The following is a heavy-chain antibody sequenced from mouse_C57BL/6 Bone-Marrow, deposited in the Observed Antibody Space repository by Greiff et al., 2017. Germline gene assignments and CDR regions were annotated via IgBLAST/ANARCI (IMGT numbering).Heavy chain of an antibody. J-gene: IGHJ1*03. V-gene: IGHV1-19*01. CDR2: INPYNGGT. Sequence: EVQLQQSGPELVKPGASVKLSCKASGYTFTDYYMNWVKQSHGKSLEWIGVINPYNGGTSYNQKFKGKATLTVDKSSSTAYMELNSLTSEDSAVYYCARVGLTTVVARYFDVWGTGTTVTVSS. CDR3: ARVGLTTVVARYFDV. CDR1: GYTFTDYY. D-gene: IGHD1-1*01.